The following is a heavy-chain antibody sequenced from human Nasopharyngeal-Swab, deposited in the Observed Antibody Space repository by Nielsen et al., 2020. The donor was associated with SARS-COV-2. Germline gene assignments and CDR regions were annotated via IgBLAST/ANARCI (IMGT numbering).Heavy chain of an antibody. V-gene: IGHV4-59*01. CDR2: IYYSGST. CDR3: ARDLTVTTPYGMDV. Sequence: SETLSLTYTVSGGSISSYYWSWIRQPPGKGLEWIGYIYYSGSTNYNPSLKSRVTISVDTSKNQFSLKLSSVTAADTAVYYCARDLTVTTPYGMDVWGQGTTVTVSS. J-gene: IGHJ6*02. D-gene: IGHD4-17*01. CDR1: GGSISSYY.